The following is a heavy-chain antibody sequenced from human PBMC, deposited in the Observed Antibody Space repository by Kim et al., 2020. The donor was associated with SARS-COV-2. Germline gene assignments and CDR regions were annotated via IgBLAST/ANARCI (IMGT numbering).Heavy chain of an antibody. CDR2: IDPSDSYT. D-gene: IGHD6-6*01. CDR1: GYSFTSYW. J-gene: IGHJ4*02. CDR3: AIPNKTVAAWEVDY. V-gene: IGHV5-10-1*01. Sequence: GESLKISCKGSGYSFTSYWISWVRQMPGKGLEWMGRIDPSDSYTNYSPSFQGHVTISADKSISTAYLQWSSLKASDTAMYYCAIPNKTVAAWEVDYWGQGTLVTVSS.